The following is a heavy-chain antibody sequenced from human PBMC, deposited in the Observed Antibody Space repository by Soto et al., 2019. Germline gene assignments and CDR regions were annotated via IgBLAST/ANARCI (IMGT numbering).Heavy chain of an antibody. J-gene: IGHJ6*02. CDR3: ARDRQYYDILTGYYAYYGMDV. CDR1: GFTFSSYG. V-gene: IGHV3-30-3*01. D-gene: IGHD3-9*01. Sequence: QVQLVESGGGVVQPGRSLRLSCAASGFTFSSYGMHWVRQAPGKGLEWVAVISYDGSNKYNADSVKGRFTISRDNSKNTLYLQMNSLRADDTAVYYCARDRQYYDILTGYYAYYGMDVWGQGTTVTVSS. CDR2: ISYDGSNK.